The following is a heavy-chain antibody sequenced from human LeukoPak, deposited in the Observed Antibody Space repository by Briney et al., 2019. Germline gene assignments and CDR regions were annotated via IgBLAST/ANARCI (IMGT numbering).Heavy chain of an antibody. D-gene: IGHD3-10*01. V-gene: IGHV3-30*04. CDR3: ARVSSKAMVRGIITKKNYSYYYMDV. J-gene: IGHJ6*03. Sequence: PGRSLRLSCAASGFTFSNYAMHWVRQAPGKGLEWVAVILFDGSIKYYGDFVKGRFTISRDNAKNSLYLQMNSLRAEDTAVYYCARVSSKAMVRGIITKKNYSYYYMDVWGKGTTVTISS. CDR1: GFTFSNYA. CDR2: ILFDGSIK.